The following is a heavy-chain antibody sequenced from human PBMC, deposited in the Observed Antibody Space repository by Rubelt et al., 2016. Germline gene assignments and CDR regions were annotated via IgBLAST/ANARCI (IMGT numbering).Heavy chain of an antibody. Sequence: SGFTFSSYSMNWVRQAPGKGLEWVSSISSSSSYIYYADSVKGRFTISRDNAKNSLYLQMNSLRAEDTAVYYCAREFRDYYYGMDVWGQGTTVTVSS. D-gene: IGHD2-21*01. J-gene: IGHJ6*02. CDR1: GFTFSSYS. CDR3: AREFRDYYYGMDV. V-gene: IGHV3-21*01. CDR2: ISSSSSYI.